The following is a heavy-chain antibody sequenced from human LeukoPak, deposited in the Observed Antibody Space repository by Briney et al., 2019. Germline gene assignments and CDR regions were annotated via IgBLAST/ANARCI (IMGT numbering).Heavy chain of an antibody. CDR2: IKQDGSEK. CDR1: GLTFSSYW. Sequence: GGSLRLSCAASGLTFSSYWMSWVRQAPGKGLEWVANIKQDGSEKYYVDSVKGRFTISRDNAKNSLYLQMNSLRAEDTAVYYCARGSYGDYDLFDYWGQGTLVTVSS. V-gene: IGHV3-7*03. D-gene: IGHD4-17*01. CDR3: ARGSYGDYDLFDY. J-gene: IGHJ4*02.